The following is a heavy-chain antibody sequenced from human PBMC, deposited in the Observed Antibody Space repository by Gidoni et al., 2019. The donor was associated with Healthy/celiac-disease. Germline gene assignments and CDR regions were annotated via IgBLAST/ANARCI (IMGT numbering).Heavy chain of an antibody. Sequence: EVQLVASGGGLVQPGGSLRLSCAASGFTVSSNYMSWVRQAPGKGLEWVSVIYSGGSTYYADSVKGRFTISRDNSKNTLYLQMNSLRAEDTAVYYCAREQQLGYYYGMDVWGQGTTVTVSS. J-gene: IGHJ6*02. V-gene: IGHV3-66*01. CDR1: GFTVSSNY. CDR3: AREQQLGYYYGMDV. CDR2: IYSGGST. D-gene: IGHD6-13*01.